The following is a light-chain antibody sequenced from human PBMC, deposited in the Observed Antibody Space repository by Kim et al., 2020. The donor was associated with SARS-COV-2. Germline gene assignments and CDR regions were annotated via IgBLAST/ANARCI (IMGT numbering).Light chain of an antibody. J-gene: IGLJ2*01. CDR1: KLGDKY. V-gene: IGLV3-1*01. Sequence: VSPGQTASITCSGDKLGDKYVSWYQQMPGQSPVLVIYQDRKRPSGIPERFSGSNSGNTATLTISGTQAMDEADYYCQAWDSSTVVFGGGTQLTVL. CDR3: QAWDSSTVV. CDR2: QDR.